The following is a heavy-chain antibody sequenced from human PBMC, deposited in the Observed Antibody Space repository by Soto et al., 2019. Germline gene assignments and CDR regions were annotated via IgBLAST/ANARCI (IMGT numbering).Heavy chain of an antibody. J-gene: IGHJ6*02. V-gene: IGHV4-30-2*01. Sequence: PSETLSLTCAVSGGSISSGGYSWSWIRQPPGKGLEWIGYIYHSGSTYYNPSLKSRVTISVDRSKNQFSLKLSSVTAADTAVYYCASGTTVTTDLKGMDVWGQGTTVTVS. CDR2: IYHSGST. D-gene: IGHD4-17*01. CDR3: ASGTTVTTDLKGMDV. CDR1: GGSISSGGYS.